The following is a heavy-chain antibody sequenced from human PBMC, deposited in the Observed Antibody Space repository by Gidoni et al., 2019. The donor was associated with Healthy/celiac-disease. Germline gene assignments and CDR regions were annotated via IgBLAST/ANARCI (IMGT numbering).Heavy chain of an antibody. D-gene: IGHD3-10*01. V-gene: IGHV1-46*01. Sequence: QVQLVQSGAEVKKPGASVKVSCKASGYTFTSYYMHWVRQAPGQGLEWMGIINPSGGSTSYAQKFQGRVTMTRDTSTSTVYMELSSLRSEDTAVYYCARDHLGPQRRWFGELSGFDYWGQGTLVTVSS. J-gene: IGHJ4*02. CDR3: ARDHLGPQRRWFGELSGFDY. CDR2: INPSGGST. CDR1: GYTFTSYY.